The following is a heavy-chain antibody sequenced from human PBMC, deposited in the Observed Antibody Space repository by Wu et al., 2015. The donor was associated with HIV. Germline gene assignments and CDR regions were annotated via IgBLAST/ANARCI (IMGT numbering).Heavy chain of an antibody. Sequence: QVQLVQSGAELKKPGASVKVSCKVSGYTFTDYYMHWVRQAPGLGLEWLGWINPNSSDTNYAQRFRGRVTMTRDTSLSTAYLELRRLRSDDTALYYCARAYCSGGGCYSDAFDLWGQGTMVTVSS. V-gene: IGHV1-2*02. CDR3: ARAYCSGGGCYSDAFDL. D-gene: IGHD2-15*01. CDR2: INPNSSDT. CDR1: GYTFTDYY. J-gene: IGHJ3*01.